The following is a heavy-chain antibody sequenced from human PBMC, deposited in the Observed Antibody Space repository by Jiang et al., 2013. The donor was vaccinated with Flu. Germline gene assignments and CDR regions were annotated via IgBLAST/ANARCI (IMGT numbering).Heavy chain of an antibody. CDR1: GFSLTTGGMG. J-gene: IGHJ4*02. Sequence: KPTQTLTLTCTFSGFSLTTGGMGVAWIRQPPGKAWSGLRSFTWNDDKRYRDGRLTLTRDTTKSQVILTMTNMDPGDTATYYCAHLTSTMTTGFFKYWGQGILVTVSS. V-gene: IGHV2-5*01. D-gene: IGHD4-11*01. CDR2: FTWNDDK. CDR3: AHLTSTMTTGFFKY.